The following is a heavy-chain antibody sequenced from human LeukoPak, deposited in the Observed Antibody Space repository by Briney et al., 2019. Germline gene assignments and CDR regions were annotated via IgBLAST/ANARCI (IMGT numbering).Heavy chain of an antibody. D-gene: IGHD3-3*01. CDR3: AKDRDDFWSGPHYFDY. V-gene: IGHV3-30*02. CDR1: GFTFSSYG. CDR2: IRYDGSNK. J-gene: IGHJ4*02. Sequence: PGGSLRLSCAASGFTFSSYGMHWARQAPGKGLEWVAFIRYDGSNKYYADSVKGRFTISRDNSKNTLYLQMNSLRAEDTAVYYCAKDRDDFWSGPHYFDYWGQGTLVTVSS.